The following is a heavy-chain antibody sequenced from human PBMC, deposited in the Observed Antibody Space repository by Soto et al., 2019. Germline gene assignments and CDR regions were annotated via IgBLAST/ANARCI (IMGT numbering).Heavy chain of an antibody. J-gene: IGHJ4*02. Sequence: ASVKVSCKASGYTFTSYGISWVRQAPGQGLEWMGWISAYNGNTNYAQKLQGRVTMTTDTSTGTAYMELRSLRSDDTAVYYCARDGRIAVAGTNDYWGQGTLVTVSS. CDR3: ARDGRIAVAGTNDY. CDR2: ISAYNGNT. V-gene: IGHV1-18*01. CDR1: GYTFTSYG. D-gene: IGHD6-19*01.